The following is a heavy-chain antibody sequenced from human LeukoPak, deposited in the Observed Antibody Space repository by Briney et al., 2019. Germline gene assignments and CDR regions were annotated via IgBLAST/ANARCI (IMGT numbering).Heavy chain of an antibody. D-gene: IGHD6-13*01. CDR3: ASGVAAAGTAYFQH. CDR2: ISSSSSYI. V-gene: IGHV3-21*01. J-gene: IGHJ1*01. Sequence: GGSLRLSCAASGFTFSSYSMNWVRQAPGKGLEWVSSISSSSSYIYYADSVKGRFTISRDNAKNSLYLQMNSLRAEDTGVYYCASGVAAAGTAYFQHWGQGTLVTVSS. CDR1: GFTFSSYS.